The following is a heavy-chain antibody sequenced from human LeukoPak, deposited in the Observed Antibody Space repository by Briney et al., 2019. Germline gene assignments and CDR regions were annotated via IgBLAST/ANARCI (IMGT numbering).Heavy chain of an antibody. CDR2: ISSSSSSI. CDR3: TSIDYPY. J-gene: IGHJ4*02. V-gene: IGHV3-48*04. D-gene: IGHD4-11*01. Sequence: GGSLSLSCAASGFTLSTFHMNWVRQAPGKGLEWISHISSSSSSIYYADSVKGRFAISRDNAKNSLYLQMNSLRAEDTAVYYCTSIDYPYWGQGTLVTVSS. CDR1: GFTLSTFH.